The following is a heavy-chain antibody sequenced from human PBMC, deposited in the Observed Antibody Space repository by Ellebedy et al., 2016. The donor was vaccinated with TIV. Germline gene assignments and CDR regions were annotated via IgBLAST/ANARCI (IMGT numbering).Heavy chain of an antibody. D-gene: IGHD3-16*01. J-gene: IGHJ4*02. V-gene: IGHV3-21*04. CDR3: AKDQGGYDYVWGSYDY. CDR1: GFTFSSYS. Sequence: GESLKISXAASGFTFSSYSMNWVRQAPGKGLEWVSSISSSSSYIYYADSVKGRFTISRDNSKNTLYLQMNSLRAEDTAVYYCAKDQGGYDYVWGSYDYWGQGTLVTVSS. CDR2: ISSSSSYI.